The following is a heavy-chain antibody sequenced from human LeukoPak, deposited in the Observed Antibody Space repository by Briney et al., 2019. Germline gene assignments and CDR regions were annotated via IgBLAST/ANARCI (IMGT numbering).Heavy chain of an antibody. V-gene: IGHV4-34*01. CDR3: ARHWGTWLQLFDY. D-gene: IGHD5-24*01. J-gene: IGHJ4*02. Sequence: SETLSLTCAVYGGSFSGYYWSWIRQPPGKGLEWIGEINHSGSTNYNPSLKSRVTISVDTSKNQFSLKLSSVTAADTAVYYCARHWGTWLQLFDYWGQGTLVTVSS. CDR1: GGSFSGYY. CDR2: INHSGST.